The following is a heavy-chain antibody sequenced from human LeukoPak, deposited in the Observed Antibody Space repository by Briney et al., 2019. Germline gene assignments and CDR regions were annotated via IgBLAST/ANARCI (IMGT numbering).Heavy chain of an antibody. D-gene: IGHD2-8*02. Sequence: PSETLSLTCAVYGGSFRGYYWGWLRQPPGKGLEWIGSIYYSGSTYYNPSLKSRVTISVDTSKNQFSLRLSSVTAADTAVYYCARGFWSRYYDYWGQGTLVTVSS. V-gene: IGHV4-34*01. CDR3: ARGFWSRYYDY. CDR2: IYYSGST. CDR1: GGSFRGYY. J-gene: IGHJ4*02.